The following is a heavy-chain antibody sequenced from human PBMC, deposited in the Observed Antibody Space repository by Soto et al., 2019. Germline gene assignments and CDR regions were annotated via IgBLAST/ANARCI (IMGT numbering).Heavy chain of an antibody. J-gene: IGHJ5*01. CDR1: GDSVTSGKYY. CDR2: IYYSGST. V-gene: IGHV4-61*01. Sequence: SATKSLTCPVSGDSVTSGKYYWSWVRQPPGKGLEWIGHIYYSGSTNYSPSLKSRVTISLDTPNNQFSLKVTSVTAADTAVYSGAMIPVDTYLIVCFDSWGKGTLVTGSS. D-gene: IGHD2-21*01. CDR3: AMIPVDTYLIVCFDS.